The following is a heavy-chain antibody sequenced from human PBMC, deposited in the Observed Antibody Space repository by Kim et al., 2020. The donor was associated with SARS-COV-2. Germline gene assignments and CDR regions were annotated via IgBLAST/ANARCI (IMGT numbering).Heavy chain of an antibody. D-gene: IGHD6-13*01. V-gene: IGHV3-7*01. Sequence: GGSLRLSCAASGFTFSSYWMSWVRQAPGKGLEWVANIKQDGSEKYYVDSVKGRFTISRDNAKNSLSLQMNSLRAEDTAVYYCTRDRAAAGTEVYYYYSGMDVWGQGTTVTVSS. CDR2: IKQDGSEK. J-gene: IGHJ6*02. CDR3: TRDRAAAGTEVYYYYSGMDV. CDR1: GFTFSSYW.